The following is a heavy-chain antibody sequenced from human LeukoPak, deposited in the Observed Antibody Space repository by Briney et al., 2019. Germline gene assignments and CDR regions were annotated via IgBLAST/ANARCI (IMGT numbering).Heavy chain of an antibody. Sequence: SETLSLTCTVSDGSISTSNYYWGWIRQPPGKGLEWIGGIYYSGSTYYNPSLKSRVTISVDTSKNQFSLKLSSVTAADTAVYYCARLGEDYYYYYMDVWGKGTTVTISS. CDR3: ARLGEDYYYYYMDV. J-gene: IGHJ6*03. V-gene: IGHV4-39*01. CDR1: DGSISTSNYY. D-gene: IGHD3-10*01. CDR2: IYYSGST.